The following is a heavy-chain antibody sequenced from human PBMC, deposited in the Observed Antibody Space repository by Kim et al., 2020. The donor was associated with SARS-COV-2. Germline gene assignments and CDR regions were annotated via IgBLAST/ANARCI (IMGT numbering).Heavy chain of an antibody. D-gene: IGHD1-26*01. J-gene: IGHJ4*02. CDR1: GFTFSSYS. CDR3: AREADNSGSYLGFVCGPYSFDY. Sequence: GGSLRLSCAASGFTFSSYSMNWVRQAPGKGLEWVSYISSSSSTIYYADSVKGRFTISRDNAKNSLYLQMNSLRDEDTAVYYCAREADNSGSYLGFVCGPYSFDYWGQGALVTVSS. V-gene: IGHV3-48*02. CDR2: ISSSSSTI.